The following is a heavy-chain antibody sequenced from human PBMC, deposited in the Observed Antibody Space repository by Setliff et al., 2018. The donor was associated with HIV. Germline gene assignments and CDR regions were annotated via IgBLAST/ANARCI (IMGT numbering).Heavy chain of an antibody. CDR2: ISYDGSNK. V-gene: IGHV3-30*01. J-gene: IGHJ6*02. CDR1: GFTFSSYA. Sequence: LRLSCAASGFTFSSYAMHWVRQAPGKGLEWVAVISYDGSNKYYADSVKGRFTISRDNSKNTLHLQMNSLRAEDTAVYYCARSVIGYYYYGMDVWGQGTLVTVSS. CDR3: ARSVIGYYYYGMDV. D-gene: IGHD3-10*01.